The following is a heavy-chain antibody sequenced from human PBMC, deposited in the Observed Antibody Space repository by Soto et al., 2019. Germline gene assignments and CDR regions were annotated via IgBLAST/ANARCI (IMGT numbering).Heavy chain of an antibody. CDR2: INHSGIT. V-gene: IGHV4-34*01. D-gene: IGHD1-26*01. CDR1: GGSFSGYY. Sequence: SETLSLTCAVYGGSFSGYYWNWIRQPPGKGLEWIGEINHSGITNYNPSLKSRVTISLDTSKSQFSLKLSSVTAADTAVYYCARRGLVGATTFDYWGQGTLVTAPQ. J-gene: IGHJ4*02. CDR3: ARRGLVGATTFDY.